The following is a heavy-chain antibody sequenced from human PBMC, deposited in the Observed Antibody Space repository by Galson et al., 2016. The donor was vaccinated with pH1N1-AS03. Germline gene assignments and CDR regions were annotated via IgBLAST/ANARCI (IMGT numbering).Heavy chain of an antibody. CDR2: IKEDGSQK. CDR3: AREYTSGKPTHYDS. V-gene: IGHV3-7*03. Sequence: SLRLSCAASELTFSNYYMSWVRQAPGKGLEWVATIKEDGSQKYYGDSVRGRFTISRDDAKKSLHLQMDSLRADDAATYYCAREYTSGKPTHYDSWGQGTLVTVSS. D-gene: IGHD6-19*01. J-gene: IGHJ4*02. CDR1: ELTFSNYY.